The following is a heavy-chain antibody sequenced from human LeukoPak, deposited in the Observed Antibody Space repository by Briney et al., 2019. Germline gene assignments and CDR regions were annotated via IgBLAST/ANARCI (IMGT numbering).Heavy chain of an antibody. D-gene: IGHD6-25*01. CDR2: IYYSGST. CDR3: ARDFFSGSPTR. CDR1: GGSISSYY. J-gene: IGHJ4*02. Sequence: SETLSLTCTVSGGSISSYYWSWIRQPPGKGLEWIGYIYYSGSTNYNPSLKSRVTISVDTSKNQFSLKLSSVTAADTAVYYCARDFFSGSPTRWGQGTLVTVSS. V-gene: IGHV4-59*12.